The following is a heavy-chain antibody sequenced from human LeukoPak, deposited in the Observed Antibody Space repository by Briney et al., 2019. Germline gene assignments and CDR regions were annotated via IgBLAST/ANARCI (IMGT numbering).Heavy chain of an antibody. CDR1: GDSVSSSSSA. Sequence: SQTLSLTCAISGDSVSSSSSAWSWIRQSPSRGLEWLGRTYYRSKWIIDYAVSVESRITINPDASKNQFSLQLSSVTAADTAVYYCARDRGYGDYVGQTWGMDVWGQGTTVTVSS. J-gene: IGHJ6*02. CDR3: ARDRGYGDYVGQTWGMDV. V-gene: IGHV6-1*01. D-gene: IGHD4-17*01. CDR2: TYYRSKWII.